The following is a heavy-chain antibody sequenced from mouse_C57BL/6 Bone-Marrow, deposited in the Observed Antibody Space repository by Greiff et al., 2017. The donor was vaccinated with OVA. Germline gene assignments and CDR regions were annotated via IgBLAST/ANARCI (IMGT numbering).Heavy chain of an antibody. D-gene: IGHD1-1*01. CDR3: ARISSYDYFDY. J-gene: IGHJ2*01. Sequence: DVMLVESGGGLVKPGGSLKLSCAASGFTFSDYGMHWVRQAPEKGLEWVAYISSGSSTIYYADTVKGRFIISRDNAKNTLFLQMTRLRSEDSAMYYCARISSYDYFDYWGQGTTLTVSS. CDR1: GFTFSDYG. V-gene: IGHV5-17*01. CDR2: ISSGSSTI.